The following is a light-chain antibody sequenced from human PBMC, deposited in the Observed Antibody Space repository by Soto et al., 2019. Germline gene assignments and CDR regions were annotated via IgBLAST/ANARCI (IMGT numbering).Light chain of an antibody. J-gene: IGKJ2*01. CDR3: QLYGGSPMFS. Sequence: EIVLTQSPGTLSLSPGEGAALSCRTSQSISSSYLAWYQQKPGQAPRLLIYAASSRATGIPDRFSASGSGTAFTLTISRLEPEDFAVYYCQLYGGSPMFSFGQGTKLEIK. V-gene: IGKV3-20*01. CDR2: AAS. CDR1: QSISSSY.